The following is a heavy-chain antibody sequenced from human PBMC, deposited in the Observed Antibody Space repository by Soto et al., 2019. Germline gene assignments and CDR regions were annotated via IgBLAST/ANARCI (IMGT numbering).Heavy chain of an antibody. Sequence: GGSLRLSCAASGSTLSRYAMGWVSQLPEKGRGWVATFSGPGGGTYYAISVKDRLTISRDNLKRSLYHQMSSLRAEDTAVYYCAKGKISTTSYTAFDPLGQGTLATVPS. J-gene: IGHJ5*02. D-gene: IGHD1-26*01. CDR2: FSGPGGGT. V-gene: IGHV3-23*01. CDR3: AKGKISTTSYTAFDP. CDR1: GSTLSRYA.